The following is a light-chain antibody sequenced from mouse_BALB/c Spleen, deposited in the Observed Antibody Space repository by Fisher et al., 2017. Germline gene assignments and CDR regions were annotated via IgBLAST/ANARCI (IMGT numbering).Light chain of an antibody. Sequence: IVLTQSPAIMSASLGERVTMTCTASSSVSSSYLHWYQQKPGSSPKLWIYSTSNLASGVPARFSGSGSGTSYSLTISSVEAEDAADYYCHQWSSYRTFGGGTKLEIK. V-gene: IGKV4-74*01. J-gene: IGKJ1*01. CDR1: SSVSSSY. CDR2: STS. CDR3: HQWSSYRT.